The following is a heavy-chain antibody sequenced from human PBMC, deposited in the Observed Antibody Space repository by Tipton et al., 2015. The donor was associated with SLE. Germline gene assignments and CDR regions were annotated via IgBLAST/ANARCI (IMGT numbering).Heavy chain of an antibody. CDR1: GFTFSSYA. D-gene: IGHD3-10*01. CDR2: ISYDGSNK. CDR3: AGGLLWFRELWC. V-gene: IGHV3-30*04. J-gene: IGHJ4*02. Sequence: SLRLSCAASGFTFSSYAMHWVRQAPGKGLEWVAVISYDGSNKYYADSVKGRFTISRDNSKNTLYLQMNSLRAEDTAVYYCAGGLLWFRELWCWGQGTLVTVSS.